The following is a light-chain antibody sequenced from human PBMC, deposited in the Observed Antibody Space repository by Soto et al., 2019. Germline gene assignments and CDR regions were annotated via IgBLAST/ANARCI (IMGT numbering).Light chain of an antibody. CDR2: GTS. Sequence: DIVLTQSPGTLSLSPGERATLSCRASQSVSSKYLAWYQQKPGQPPRVLIYGTSIRATGIPERFSGGGSGTDFTLTITRLESEDFAVYYCQQYGSSLFTFGPGTKVDLK. CDR1: QSVSSKY. V-gene: IGKV3-20*01. J-gene: IGKJ3*01. CDR3: QQYGSSLFT.